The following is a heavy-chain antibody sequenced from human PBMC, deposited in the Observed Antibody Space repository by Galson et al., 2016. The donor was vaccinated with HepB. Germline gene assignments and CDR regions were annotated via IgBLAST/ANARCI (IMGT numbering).Heavy chain of an antibody. CDR3: ARDLSYYGETVDDYYYYYGMDV. CDR1: GFTLTNYG. J-gene: IGHJ6*02. Sequence: SLRLSCAASGFTLTNYGMHWVRQAPGKGLEWVAVLWYDGIKKYYGDSVKGRLTISRDNSKNTLYLQMNSLRAEDTAVYYCARDLSYYGETVDDYYYYYGMDVWGQGTTVTVSS. D-gene: IGHD3-10*01. CDR2: LWYDGIKK. V-gene: IGHV3-33*01.